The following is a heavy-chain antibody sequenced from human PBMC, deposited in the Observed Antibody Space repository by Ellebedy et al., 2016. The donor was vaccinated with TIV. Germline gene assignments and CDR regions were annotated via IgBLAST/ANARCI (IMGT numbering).Heavy chain of an antibody. CDR3: ARDYDILTGYYNGDYYYGMDV. CDR1: GFTFSSYA. J-gene: IGHJ6*02. Sequence: GGSLRLXXAASGFTFSSYAMSWVRQAPGKGLEWVSAISGSGGSTYYADSVKGRFTISRDNSKNTLYLQMNSLRAEDTAVYYCARDYDILTGYYNGDYYYGMDVWGQGTTVTVSS. D-gene: IGHD3-9*01. CDR2: ISGSGGST. V-gene: IGHV3-23*01.